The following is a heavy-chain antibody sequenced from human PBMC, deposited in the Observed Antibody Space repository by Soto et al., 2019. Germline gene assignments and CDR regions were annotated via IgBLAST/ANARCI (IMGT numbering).Heavy chain of an antibody. CDR1: GFTFSNYW. V-gene: IGHV3-74*01. CDR3: VRDDIDLGIDY. CDR2: IDSDGSTT. Sequence: GGSLRLSCAASGFTFSNYWMHWVRQAPGRGLVWVSHIDSDGSTTTYADSVEGRFTISRDNAKNTLYLQMNSLGAEDTAVYYCVRDDIDLGIDYWGLGTRVSV. D-gene: IGHD1-26*01. J-gene: IGHJ4*02.